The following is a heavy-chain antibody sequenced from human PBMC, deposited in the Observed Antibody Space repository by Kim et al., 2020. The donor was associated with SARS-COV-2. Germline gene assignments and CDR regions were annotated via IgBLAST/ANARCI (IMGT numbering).Heavy chain of an antibody. D-gene: IGHD1-26*01. CDR2: ISSSSSYI. CDR1: GFTFSSYS. Sequence: GGSMRLSCAASGFTFSSYSMNWVRQAPGKGLEWVSSISSSSSYIYYADSMKGRFTISRDNAKNSLYLQMNILRAVDTAVYYCAREAVSYYYYYYYGMDVCGQGTTVTVSS. J-gene: IGHJ6*02. V-gene: IGHV3-21*01. CDR3: AREAVSYYYYYYYGMDV.